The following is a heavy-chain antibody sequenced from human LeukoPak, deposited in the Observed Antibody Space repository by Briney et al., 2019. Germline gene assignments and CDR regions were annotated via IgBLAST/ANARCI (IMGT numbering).Heavy chain of an antibody. Sequence: ASVKVSCKASGHTLTELSMHWVRQAPGKGLEWMGGFDPEDGETIYAQKFQGRVTMTEDTSTDTAYMELSSLRSEDTAVYYCATEPVQIAAAEGDAFDIWGQGTMVTVSS. CDR3: ATEPVQIAAAEGDAFDI. J-gene: IGHJ3*02. V-gene: IGHV1-24*01. CDR2: FDPEDGET. D-gene: IGHD6-13*01. CDR1: GHTLTELS.